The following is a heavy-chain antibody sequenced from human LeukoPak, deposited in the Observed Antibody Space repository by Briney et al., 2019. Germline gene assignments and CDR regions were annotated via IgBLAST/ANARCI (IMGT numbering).Heavy chain of an antibody. CDR2: ISGSGGST. V-gene: IGHV3-23*01. CDR1: GFTFSSYA. D-gene: IGHD2/OR15-2a*01. Sequence: GGSLRLSCAASGFTFSSYAMSWVRQAPGKGLEWVSAISGSGGSTFYADSVKGRFTISRDNSKNTLYLQMNRLRAEDTAVYYCARDEPSPDSTDLDYWGQGTLVTVSS. J-gene: IGHJ4*02. CDR3: ARDEPSPDSTDLDY.